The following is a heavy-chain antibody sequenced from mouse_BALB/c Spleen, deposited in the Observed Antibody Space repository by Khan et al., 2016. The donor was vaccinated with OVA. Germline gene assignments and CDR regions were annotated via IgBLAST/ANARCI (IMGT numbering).Heavy chain of an antibody. CDR1: GFSLSISGMG. CDR2: IYWDDHK. CDR3: VRRRDWYFDY. J-gene: IGHJ2*01. D-gene: IGHD3-3*01. Sequence: QVQLKESGPGTLQPSQTLSLTCSFAGFSLSISGMGVSWLRQPSGKGLEWLAHIYWDDHKRYNPSQMSRLTISKATSRNQVFLKITSLHTADTTTYYCVRRRDWYFDYWGQGTTLTVSS. V-gene: IGHV8-12*01.